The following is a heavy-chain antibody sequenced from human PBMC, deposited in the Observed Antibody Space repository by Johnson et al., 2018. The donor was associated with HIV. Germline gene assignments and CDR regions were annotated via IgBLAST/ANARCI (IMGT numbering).Heavy chain of an antibody. J-gene: IGHJ3*02. D-gene: IGHD6-6*01. CDR1: GFTFSNYW. V-gene: IGHV3-7*01. CDR3: AKDPPYSSSSPGAFDI. Sequence: VQVVESGGGLVQPGGSLRLSCADSGFTFSNYWMTWVRQAPGKGLEWVANINLDGSEKYYVDSVKGRFTISRDNDKNSLYLQLTSLRAEDTAVYYCAKDPPYSSSSPGAFDIWGQGTIVTVSS. CDR2: INLDGSEK.